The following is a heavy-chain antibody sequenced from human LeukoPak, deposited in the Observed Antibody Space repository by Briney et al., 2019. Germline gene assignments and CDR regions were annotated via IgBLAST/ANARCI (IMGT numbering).Heavy chain of an antibody. CDR3: ARPSGDILTGYYGL. D-gene: IGHD3-9*01. Sequence: PSETLSLTCAVYVGSFSGYYWSWLRQPPGKGLEWIGEINHSGSTNYNPSLKSRVTISVDTSKNQFSLKLRSVTAADTAVYYCARPSGDILTGYYGLWGQGTLVTVSS. CDR1: VGSFSGYY. V-gene: IGHV4-34*01. CDR2: INHSGST. J-gene: IGHJ4*02.